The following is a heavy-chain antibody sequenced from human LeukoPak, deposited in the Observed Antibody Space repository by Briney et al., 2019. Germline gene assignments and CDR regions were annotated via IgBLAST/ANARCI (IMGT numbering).Heavy chain of an antibody. V-gene: IGHV3-23*01. CDR3: AKVLKYYYDSSGDHYIDY. Sequence: GGSLRLSCAASGFTFSSYATSWVRQAPGKGLEWVSAISGSGGSTYYADSVKGRFTISRDNSKNTLYLQMNSLRAEDTAVYYCAKVLKYYYDSSGDHYIDYWGQGTLVTVSS. CDR1: GFTFSSYA. CDR2: ISGSGGST. J-gene: IGHJ4*02. D-gene: IGHD3-22*01.